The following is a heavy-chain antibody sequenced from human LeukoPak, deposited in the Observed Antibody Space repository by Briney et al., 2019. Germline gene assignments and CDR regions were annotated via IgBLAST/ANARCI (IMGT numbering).Heavy chain of an antibody. Sequence: GGSLRLSCGASGFTFSNYIMTRVRQAPGKGLEWISYISADRNVIYYADSVKGRFIISRDNAKNSLYLQMNSLRAEDTAVYYCAGSRYPEPQDLDYWGQGTLVSVSS. CDR1: GFTFSNYI. CDR3: AGSRYPEPQDLDY. V-gene: IGHV3-48*04. J-gene: IGHJ4*02. D-gene: IGHD1-14*01. CDR2: ISADRNVI.